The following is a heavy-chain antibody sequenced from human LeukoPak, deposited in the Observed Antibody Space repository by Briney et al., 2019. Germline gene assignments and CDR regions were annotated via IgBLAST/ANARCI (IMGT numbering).Heavy chain of an antibody. CDR2: ISAYNGNT. CDR3: ARGVSGSYYRASEIFRY. Sequence: ASVKVSCKASGYTFTSYGISWVRQAPGQGLEWMGWISAYNGNTNYAQKLQGRVTMTTDTSTSTADIELRSLRSKNTAVYYCARGVSGSYYRASEIFRYWGQGTLVTVSS. J-gene: IGHJ1*01. D-gene: IGHD1-26*01. V-gene: IGHV1-18*01. CDR1: GYTFTSYG.